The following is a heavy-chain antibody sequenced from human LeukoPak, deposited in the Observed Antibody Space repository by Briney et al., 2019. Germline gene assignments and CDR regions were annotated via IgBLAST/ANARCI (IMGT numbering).Heavy chain of an antibody. J-gene: IGHJ5*02. Sequence: SETLSLTCTVSGDSISSSSYYWGWIRQPPGKGLEWIGSIYYSGSTYYNPSLKSRVTISVDTSKNQFSLKLSSVTAADTAVYYCARHPGGYPVDGTGWFDPWGQGTLLTVSS. CDR2: IYYSGST. D-gene: IGHD6-19*01. CDR1: GDSISSSSYY. V-gene: IGHV4-39*01. CDR3: ARHPGGYPVDGTGWFDP.